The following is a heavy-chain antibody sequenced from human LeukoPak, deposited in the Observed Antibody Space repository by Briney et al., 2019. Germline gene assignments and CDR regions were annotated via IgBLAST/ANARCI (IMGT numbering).Heavy chain of an antibody. J-gene: IGHJ4*02. D-gene: IGHD3-22*01. Sequence: PSETLSLTCAVYGGSFSGYYWSWIRQPPGKGLEWIGEINHSGSTNYNPSLKSRVTISVDTSKNQFSLKLSSVTAADTAVYYCARNYYYDSSGYYSHWGQGTLVTVSS. CDR1: GGSFSGYY. V-gene: IGHV4-34*01. CDR2: INHSGST. CDR3: ARNYYYDSSGYYSH.